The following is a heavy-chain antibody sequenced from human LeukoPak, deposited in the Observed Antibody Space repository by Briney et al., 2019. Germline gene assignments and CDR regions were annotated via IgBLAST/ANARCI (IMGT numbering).Heavy chain of an antibody. CDR3: ARGVRGYSYGSRFDY. J-gene: IGHJ4*02. CDR1: GFNFNDFY. D-gene: IGHD5-18*01. Sequence: SGGSLRLFCAASGFNFNDFYMGWIRQAPGEGLEGVSYIGSSGGTIFYADSVKGRFTISRDNAKNSLYLQMNSLRDEDTAVYYCARGVRGYSYGSRFDYWGQGTLVTVSS. CDR2: IGSSGGTI. V-gene: IGHV3-11*04.